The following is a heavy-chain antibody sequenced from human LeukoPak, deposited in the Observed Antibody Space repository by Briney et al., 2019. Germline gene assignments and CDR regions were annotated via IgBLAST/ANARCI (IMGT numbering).Heavy chain of an antibody. CDR3: ARVGEYCSGVSCSSGWFDP. Sequence: GGSLRLSCAVSGFTFSDYWMSWARQAPGKGLEWVANIKQDGSVKYYVDSVKGRFTISRDNAKNSLYLQMNSLRVEDTAIYYCARVGEYCSGVSCSSGWFDPWGQGTLVTVSS. D-gene: IGHD2-15*01. V-gene: IGHV3-7*03. CDR1: GFTFSDYW. CDR2: IKQDGSVK. J-gene: IGHJ5*02.